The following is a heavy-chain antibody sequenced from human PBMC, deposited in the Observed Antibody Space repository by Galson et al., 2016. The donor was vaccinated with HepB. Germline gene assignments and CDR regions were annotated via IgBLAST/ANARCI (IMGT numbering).Heavy chain of an antibody. CDR1: GFTFTNYG. D-gene: IGHD2-15*01. Sequence: SVKVSCKASGFTFTNYGFTWVRQAPGQGLEWMGWISAYNGITKYVQKIQGRVTMTTDTSTSSAYMELRSLRPDDTAVYYCAREVEGYGMDVWGQGTTVTVSS. J-gene: IGHJ6*02. CDR3: AREVEGYGMDV. CDR2: ISAYNGIT. V-gene: IGHV1-18*01.